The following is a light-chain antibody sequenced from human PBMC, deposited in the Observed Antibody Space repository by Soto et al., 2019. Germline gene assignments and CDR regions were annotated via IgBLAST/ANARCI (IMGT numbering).Light chain of an antibody. J-gene: IGKJ2*01. CDR2: AAS. Sequence: DIQMTQSPSSLSASVGDRVTITCRANQSISSYLNWYQQKPGKAPKLLIYAASTLQRGVSSRFSGSGSGTDFTLIIRSLQLDDFATYYCQQSYRTPYPFGQGTKVDIK. CDR3: QQSYRTPYP. V-gene: IGKV1-39*01. CDR1: QSISSY.